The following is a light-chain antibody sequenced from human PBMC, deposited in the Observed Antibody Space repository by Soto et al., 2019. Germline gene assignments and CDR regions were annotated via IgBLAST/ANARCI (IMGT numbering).Light chain of an antibody. CDR2: WAS. CDR3: QQYYSTLPIT. Sequence: DIVMTQSPDSLAVSLGERATINCRSSQSLLYSSNNKNYLAWYQQKPGQPPKLLISWASTRESGVPDRFTGSGSGTDFSLSISSLQAEDVEVYYCQQYYSTLPITFGQGTRLEI. CDR1: QSLLYSSNNKNY. V-gene: IGKV4-1*01. J-gene: IGKJ5*01.